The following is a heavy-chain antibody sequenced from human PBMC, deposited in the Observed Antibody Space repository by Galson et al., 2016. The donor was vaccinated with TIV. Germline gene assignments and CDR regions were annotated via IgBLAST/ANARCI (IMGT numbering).Heavy chain of an antibody. CDR1: GGIFSNYG. V-gene: IGHV1-69*06. J-gene: IGHJ4*02. CDR3: ARERPCGGACYFLDN. Sequence: SVKVSCKASGGIFSNYGINWVRQAPGQGLEWMGGTIPIFGTAIYAQKFQGRVTITADRSTTTVYMELRSLRSDDTAVFYCARERPCGGACYFLDNWGQGTLVTVSS. CDR2: TIPIFGTA. D-gene: IGHD2-21*02.